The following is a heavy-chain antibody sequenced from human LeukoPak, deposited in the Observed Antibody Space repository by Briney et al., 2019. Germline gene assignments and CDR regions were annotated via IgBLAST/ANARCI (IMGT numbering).Heavy chain of an antibody. CDR2: INHSGST. J-gene: IGHJ4*02. Sequence: SETLSLTCAVYGGSFSGYYWSWIRQPPGKGLEWIGEINHSGSTNYNPSLKSRVTISVDTSKNQFSLKLSSVTAADTAVYYCARRDYVWGSYRPYYFDYWGQGTLVTVSS. D-gene: IGHD3-16*02. CDR1: GGSFSGYY. V-gene: IGHV4-34*01. CDR3: ARRDYVWGSYRPYYFDY.